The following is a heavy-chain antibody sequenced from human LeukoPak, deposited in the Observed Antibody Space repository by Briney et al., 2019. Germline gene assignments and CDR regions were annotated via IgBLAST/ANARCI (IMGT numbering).Heavy chain of an antibody. CDR3: ARYDATGDDAFDI. Sequence: ASVTVSCKASGYTFTSYGISWVRQAPGQGIEWMGWISAYNGNTNYAQKLQGRVTMTTDTSTSTAYMELRSLRSDDTAVYYCARYDATGDDAFDIWGQGTMVTVSS. CDR2: ISAYNGNT. V-gene: IGHV1-18*01. D-gene: IGHD2-8*02. J-gene: IGHJ3*02. CDR1: GYTFTSYG.